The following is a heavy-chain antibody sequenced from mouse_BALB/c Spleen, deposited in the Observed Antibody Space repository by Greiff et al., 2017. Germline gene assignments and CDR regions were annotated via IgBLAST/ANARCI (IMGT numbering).Heavy chain of an antibody. CDR2: IWAGGST. Sequence: VQLKESGPGLVAPSQSLSITCTVSGFSLTSYGVHWVRQPPGKGLEWLGVIWAGGSTNYNSALMSRLSISKDNSKSQVFLKMNSLQTDDTAMYYCAREDYGSSYYAMDYWGQGTSVTVSS. CDR1: GFSLTSYG. J-gene: IGHJ4*01. V-gene: IGHV2-9*02. D-gene: IGHD1-1*01. CDR3: AREDYGSSYYAMDY.